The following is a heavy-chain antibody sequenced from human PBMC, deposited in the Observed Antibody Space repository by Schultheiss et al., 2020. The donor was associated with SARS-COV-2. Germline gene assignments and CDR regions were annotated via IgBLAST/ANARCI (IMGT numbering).Heavy chain of an antibody. V-gene: IGHV4-4*02. CDR3: ARDSEDGETLNTLNY. D-gene: IGHD3-10*01. Sequence: GSLRLSCAASGFTFSSYAMSWVRQPPGKGLEWIGEICHSGSANYNPSLKSRVTISVDKDKNLLSLKLTSVTAADTAVYYCARDSEDGETLNTLNYWGQGTLVTVSS. J-gene: IGHJ4*02. CDR1: GFTFSSYAM. CDR2: ICHSGSA.